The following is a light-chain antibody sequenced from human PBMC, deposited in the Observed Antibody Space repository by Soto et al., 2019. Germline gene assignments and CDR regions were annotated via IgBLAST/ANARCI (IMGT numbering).Light chain of an antibody. Sequence: DIQMTQSPSTLSASVGDRVTITCRASQSISSWLAWYQQKPGKAPKLLIYDASSLESGVPSRFSGSGSGTEFTLTISSLQPDAFATYYCQQYNSYSSYTFGQGTKLEIK. CDR1: QSISSW. CDR3: QQYNSYSSYT. CDR2: DAS. J-gene: IGKJ2*01. V-gene: IGKV1-5*01.